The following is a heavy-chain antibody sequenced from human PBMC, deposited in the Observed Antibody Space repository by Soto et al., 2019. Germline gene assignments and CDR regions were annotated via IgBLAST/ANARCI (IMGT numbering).Heavy chain of an antibody. D-gene: IGHD3-3*01. CDR3: AKSFWSGYYMGAY. CDR2: ISGSGGST. CDR1: GFTFSSYA. V-gene: IGHV3-23*01. Sequence: PGGSLRLSWAASGFTFSSYAMSWVRQAPGKGLEWVSAISGSGGSTYYADSMKGRFTISRDNSKNTLYLQMNGLRAEDTAVYYCAKSFWSGYYMGAYWGQGTLVTVSS. J-gene: IGHJ4*02.